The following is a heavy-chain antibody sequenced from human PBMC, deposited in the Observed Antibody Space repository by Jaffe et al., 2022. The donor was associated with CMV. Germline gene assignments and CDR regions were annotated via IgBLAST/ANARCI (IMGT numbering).Heavy chain of an antibody. J-gene: IGHJ4*02. CDR3: ARLERDFRTGSYSLAD. V-gene: IGHV4-59*08. CDR2: IYYTGST. Sequence: QVQLQESGPGLVKPSETLSLTCSVSGGSMSGYYWSWIRQPPGKELEWIGYIYYTGSTNYSPSLKSRLTISVDTSKNQFSLKVNSVTAADTAVYYCARLERDFRTGSYSLADWGQGILVTVSS. CDR1: GGSMSGYY. D-gene: IGHD1-26*01.